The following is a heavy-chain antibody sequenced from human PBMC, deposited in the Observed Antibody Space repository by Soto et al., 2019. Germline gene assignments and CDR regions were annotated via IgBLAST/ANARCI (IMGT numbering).Heavy chain of an antibody. V-gene: IGHV1-2*02. CDR3: ARGFPKVSRINDFWSGYLYYYGMDV. J-gene: IGHJ6*02. CDR1: GYTFTGYY. Sequence: ASVKVSCKASGYTFTGYYMHWVRQAPGQGLEWMGWINPNSGGTNYAQKFQGRVTMTRDTSISTAYMELSRLRSDDTAVYYCARGFPKVSRINDFWSGYLYYYGMDVWGQGTTVTVSS. CDR2: INPNSGGT. D-gene: IGHD3-3*01.